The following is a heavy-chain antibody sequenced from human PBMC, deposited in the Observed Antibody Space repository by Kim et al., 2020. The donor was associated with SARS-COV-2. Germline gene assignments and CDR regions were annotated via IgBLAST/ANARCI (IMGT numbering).Heavy chain of an antibody. V-gene: IGHV3-13*01. D-gene: IGHD6-19*01. CDR1: GFTFGSYD. CDR2: IGIAGDT. Sequence: GGSLRLSCAASGFTFGSYDIHWVRQAPGKGLEWVSAIGIAGDTHYIDSAKGRFTISRENDKKTLYLQMNGLRTGDPAVYYCAGGGIQVPGIDNFDYWGQGTLVTLSS. J-gene: IGHJ4*02. CDR3: AGGGIQVPGIDNFDY.